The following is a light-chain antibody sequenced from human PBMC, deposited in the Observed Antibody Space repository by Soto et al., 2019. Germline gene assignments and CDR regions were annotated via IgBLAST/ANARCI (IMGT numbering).Light chain of an antibody. V-gene: IGKV3-20*01. Sequence: EIVLTQSPDTLSLSPGERATLSCRASQSVSSSYLAWYQRKPGQAPRLLISGASSRATGIPDRFSGSGSGTDFTLTIGRLEPEDFAVYYCQQSDNSPRTFGQGTKVDIK. J-gene: IGKJ1*01. CDR2: GAS. CDR1: QSVSSSY. CDR3: QQSDNSPRT.